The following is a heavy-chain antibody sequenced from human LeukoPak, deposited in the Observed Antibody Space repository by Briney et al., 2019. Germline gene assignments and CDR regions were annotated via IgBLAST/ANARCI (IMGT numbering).Heavy chain of an antibody. CDR2: ISGSGGST. J-gene: IGHJ4*02. CDR1: GFTVSSNY. CDR3: AKYPRWELLHYFDY. D-gene: IGHD1-26*01. V-gene: IGHV3-23*01. Sequence: GGSLRLSCAASGFTVSSNYMSWVRQAPGKGLEWVSAISGSGGSTYYADSAKGRFTISRDNSKNTLYLQMNSLRAEDTAVYYCAKYPRWELLHYFDYWGQGTLVTVSS.